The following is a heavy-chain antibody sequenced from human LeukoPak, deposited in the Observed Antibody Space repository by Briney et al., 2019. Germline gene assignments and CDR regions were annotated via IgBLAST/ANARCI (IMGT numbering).Heavy chain of an antibody. V-gene: IGHV3-11*04. Sequence: GGSLRLSCAASGFTFSDCYMSWIRQAPGKGLEWVSYISSSGSTIYYADSVKGRFTISRDNAKNSLYLQMHSLRVEDTAVYYCARESIVVVPTTMDDASDIWGQGTMVTVSS. J-gene: IGHJ3*02. CDR1: GFTFSDCY. CDR3: ARESIVVVPTTMDDASDI. CDR2: ISSSGSTI. D-gene: IGHD2-2*01.